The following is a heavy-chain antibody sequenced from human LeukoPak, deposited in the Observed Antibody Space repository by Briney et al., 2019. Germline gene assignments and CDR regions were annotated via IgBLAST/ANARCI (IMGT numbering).Heavy chain of an antibody. CDR2: IKQDGSDK. CDR1: GFTFSTYW. D-gene: IGHD1-1*01. Sequence: PGGSLRLSCAASGFTFSTYWMTWVRQAPGKGLEWVANIKQDGSDKYYGDSVKGRFTISKDNAKNSLYLQMNSLRAEDTAVYYCVRDFSRTRLERPFDYWGQGTLVTVSS. V-gene: IGHV3-7*01. CDR3: VRDFSRTRLERPFDY. J-gene: IGHJ4*02.